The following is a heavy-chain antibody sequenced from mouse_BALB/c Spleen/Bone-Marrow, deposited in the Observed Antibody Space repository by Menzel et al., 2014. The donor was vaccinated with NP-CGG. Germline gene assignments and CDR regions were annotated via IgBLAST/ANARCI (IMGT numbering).Heavy chain of an antibody. CDR3: ARELGRGFAY. CDR1: GYAFTNYW. CDR2: INPGSGGI. D-gene: IGHD4-1*01. Sequence: LVESGVELVRPGTSVKVSCKASGYAFTNYWLEWVKQRPGQGLEWIGVINPGSGGINYNEKFKGKATLTADKSSNTAYMQLSNLTSDDAAFYFCARELGRGFAYWGLGTLVTVSA. V-gene: IGHV1-54*03. J-gene: IGHJ3*01.